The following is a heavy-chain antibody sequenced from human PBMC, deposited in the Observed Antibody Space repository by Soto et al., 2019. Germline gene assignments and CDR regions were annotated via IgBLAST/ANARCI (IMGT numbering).Heavy chain of an antibody. V-gene: IGHV1-69*13. CDR2: IIPIFGTA. CDR1: GGTFSSYA. J-gene: IGHJ6*01. D-gene: IGHD3-3*01. CDR3: ARDDFEMTRRYYYYGMDV. Sequence: GASVKVSCKASGGTFSSYAISWVRQAPGQGLEWMGGIIPIFGTANYAQKFQGRVTITADESTSTAYMELSSLRSEDTAVYYCARDDFEMTRRYYYYGMDVWGQGTTVTVSS.